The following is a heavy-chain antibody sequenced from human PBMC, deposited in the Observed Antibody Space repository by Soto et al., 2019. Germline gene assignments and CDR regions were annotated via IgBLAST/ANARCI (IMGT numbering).Heavy chain of an antibody. V-gene: IGHV1-69*13. J-gene: IGHJ4*02. CDR1: GGSFSSFG. CDR2: IIPVFGRP. D-gene: IGHD5-12*01. CDR3: AREGSGYNL. Sequence: ASVKVSCKASGGSFSSFGISWVRQAPGQGLEWMGGIIPVFGRPNYAQRFRGRLTITADESTNTVYLELIDLRSEDTAVYYCAREGSGYNLWGQGTLVTVSS.